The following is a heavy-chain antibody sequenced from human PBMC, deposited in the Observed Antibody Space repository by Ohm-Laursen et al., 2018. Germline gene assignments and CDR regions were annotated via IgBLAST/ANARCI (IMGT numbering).Heavy chain of an antibody. J-gene: IGHJ6*02. V-gene: IGHV1-8*02. CDR1: GYTFTGYY. Sequence: ASVKVSCKASGYTFTGYYMHWVRQATGQGLEWMGWMNPNSGSTGYAQKFRGRVIMTRNTSINTAYMELSSLRSEDTAVYYCARGPDFWSGYNPYYNYHMDVWGQGTTVTVS. D-gene: IGHD3-3*01. CDR3: ARGPDFWSGYNPYYNYHMDV. CDR2: MNPNSGST.